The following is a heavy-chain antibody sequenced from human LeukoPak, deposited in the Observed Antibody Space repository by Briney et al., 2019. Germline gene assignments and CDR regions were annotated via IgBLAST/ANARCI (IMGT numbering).Heavy chain of an antibody. CDR3: ARDKAVTTEVTQHFQH. Sequence: GASVKVSCKASGYTFTNYGISWVRQAPGQGLEWMGWISAYNGYTDYAQKLQFRVTMTTDTSTSTACMELRSLRSDDTAVYYCARDKAVTTEVTQHFQHWGQGTLVTVSS. CDR1: GYTFTNYG. V-gene: IGHV1-18*01. J-gene: IGHJ1*01. CDR2: ISAYNGYT. D-gene: IGHD4-23*01.